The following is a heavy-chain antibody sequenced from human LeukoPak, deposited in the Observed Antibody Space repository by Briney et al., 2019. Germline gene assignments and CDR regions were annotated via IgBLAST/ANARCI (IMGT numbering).Heavy chain of an antibody. CDR2: IKQDGSEK. J-gene: IGHJ4*02. D-gene: IGHD1-26*01. V-gene: IGHV3-7*01. Sequence: GGSLRLSCAASGFTFSTYWMSWVRQAPGKGLEWVAYIKQDGSEKYYVDSVKGRFTISRDNAKNSLYLQMNSLRAEDTTVYYCARGQGEFDSWGQGTLVTVSS. CDR3: ARGQGEFDS. CDR1: GFTFSTYW.